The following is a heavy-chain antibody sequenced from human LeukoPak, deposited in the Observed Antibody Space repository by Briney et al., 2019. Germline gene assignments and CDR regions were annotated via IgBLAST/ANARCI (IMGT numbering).Heavy chain of an antibody. CDR2: ISSSSSYI. D-gene: IGHD5-18*01. Sequence: GGSLRLSCAASGFTFSSYSMNWVRQAPGKGLEWVSSISSSSSYIYYADSVKGRFTISRNNANNSLYLQMNSLRAEDTAVYYCARGRPGWIQLWLRPPFDYWGQGTLVTVSS. CDR3: ARGRPGWIQLWLRPPFDY. J-gene: IGHJ4*02. V-gene: IGHV3-21*01. CDR1: GFTFSSYS.